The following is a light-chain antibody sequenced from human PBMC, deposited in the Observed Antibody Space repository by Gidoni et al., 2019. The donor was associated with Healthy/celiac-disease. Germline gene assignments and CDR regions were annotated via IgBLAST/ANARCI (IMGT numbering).Light chain of an antibody. CDR3: QQYNKYPIT. CDR2: GAS. J-gene: IGKJ5*01. Sequence: DIQMTQSPPSLSASVGDRVTITGRASQGISNNLGWFQQKPGKAPKSLIYGASRLQSGVPSKFSGSGSGTDFTLTITSLQPEDSATYYCQQYNKYPITFGQGTRLEIK. CDR1: QGISNN. V-gene: IGKV1-16*02.